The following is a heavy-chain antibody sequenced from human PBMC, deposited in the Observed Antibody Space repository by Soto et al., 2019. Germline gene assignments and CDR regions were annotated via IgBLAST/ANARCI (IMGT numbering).Heavy chain of an antibody. J-gene: IGHJ6*03. D-gene: IGHD6-6*01. CDR3: ARRARPDFYYTDV. V-gene: IGHV3-64*01. CDR2: ISSNGVGT. CDR1: GFTFGTYG. Sequence: PGGSLRLSCAASGFTFGTYGMHWVRQAPGKGLEYVSGISSNGVGTYYANSVQGRFTISRDNSKNTVYLQMGSLRPEDMAVYYCARRARPDFYYTDVWGKGTTVTVSS.